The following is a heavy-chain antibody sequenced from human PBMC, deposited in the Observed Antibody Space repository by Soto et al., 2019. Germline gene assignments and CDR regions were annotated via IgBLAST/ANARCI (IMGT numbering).Heavy chain of an antibody. J-gene: IGHJ1*01. Sequence: GASVKVSCKASGYTFTSYAMHWVRQAPGQRLEWMGWINAGNGNTKYSQKFQGRVTITRDTSASTAYMELSSLRSEDTAVYYCARGRSRSGHIVVVNGGYFPHWGQGTLVTVSS. CDR1: GYTFTSYA. CDR3: ARGRSRSGHIVVVNGGYFPH. V-gene: IGHV1-3*01. CDR2: INAGNGNT. D-gene: IGHD2-21*01.